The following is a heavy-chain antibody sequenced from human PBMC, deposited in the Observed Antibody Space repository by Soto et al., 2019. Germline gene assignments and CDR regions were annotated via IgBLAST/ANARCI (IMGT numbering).Heavy chain of an antibody. CDR3: AKGRYDFWSPYYFDS. D-gene: IGHD3-3*01. Sequence: GGTLRLSCVGTGRHSDGFGMHWVRHAPGKDQDSAAAINWNSRVLAYADFVKGRFTISRDNARNSLYLQMDSLRNEDTALYYCAKGRYDFWSPYYFDSWGQGTLVTVSS. CDR1: GRHSDGFG. CDR2: INWNSRVL. J-gene: IGHJ4*02. V-gene: IGHV3-9*02.